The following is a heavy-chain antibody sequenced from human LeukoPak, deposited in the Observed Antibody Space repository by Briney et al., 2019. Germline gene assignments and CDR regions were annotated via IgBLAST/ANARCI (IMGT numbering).Heavy chain of an antibody. Sequence: ASVKVSCKASGYTFTGYYMHWVRQAPGQGLEWMGWINPNSGGTNYAQKFQGRVTMTRDTSISTAYMELSRLRSDDTAVYYCASDDSSGYYPTYYFDYWGQGNLVTVSS. CDR3: ASDDSSGYYPTYYFDY. V-gene: IGHV1-2*02. D-gene: IGHD3-22*01. CDR1: GYTFTGYY. J-gene: IGHJ4*02. CDR2: INPNSGGT.